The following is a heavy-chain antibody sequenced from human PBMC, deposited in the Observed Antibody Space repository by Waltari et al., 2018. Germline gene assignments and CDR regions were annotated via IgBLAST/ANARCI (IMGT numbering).Heavy chain of an antibody. Sequence: QVQLVESGGGVVQPGRSLSLSCEASGSPFSPYDMHWVRREPGKGMEWVAVRSYDGSNKYYTDSVKGRFTISRDNSKNTLYLQMNSLRTEDTAVYYCAGEAWWTDDAFEIWGQGTMVTVSS. V-gene: IGHV3-30-3*01. J-gene: IGHJ3*02. D-gene: IGHD2-15*01. CDR3: AGEAWWTDDAFEI. CDR2: RSYDGSNK. CDR1: GSPFSPYD.